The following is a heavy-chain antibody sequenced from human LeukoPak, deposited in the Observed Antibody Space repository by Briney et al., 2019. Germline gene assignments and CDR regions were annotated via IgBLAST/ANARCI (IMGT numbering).Heavy chain of an antibody. CDR2: IRYDGSNK. D-gene: IGHD3-22*01. CDR3: ACYYYDSSGYYSRLDY. CDR1: GFTFSIHG. J-gene: IGHJ4*02. V-gene: IGHV3-30*02. Sequence: PGGSLRLSCAASGFTFSIHGMHWVRQAPGKGLEWVAFIRYDGSNKYYADSVKGRFTISRDNSKNTLYLQMNSLRAEDTAVYYCACYYYDSSGYYSRLDYWGQGTLVTVSS.